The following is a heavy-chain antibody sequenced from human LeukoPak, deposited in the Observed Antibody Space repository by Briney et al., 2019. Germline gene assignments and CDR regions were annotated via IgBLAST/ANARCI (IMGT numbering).Heavy chain of an antibody. CDR1: GFSIGPFW. J-gene: IGHJ3*02. V-gene: IGHV3-7*01. CDR3: GGDGNYCRGDGCFEVFDI. CDR2: IRGDASRL. Sequence: PGGSLRLSCVASGFSIGPFWMTWVRQAPGKGLEWVANIRGDASRLYYVDSVKGRFTISRDNAKNSLYLQMSNLRAEDTSVYYCGGDGNYCRGDGCFEVFDIWGQGTLVT. D-gene: IGHD2-15*01.